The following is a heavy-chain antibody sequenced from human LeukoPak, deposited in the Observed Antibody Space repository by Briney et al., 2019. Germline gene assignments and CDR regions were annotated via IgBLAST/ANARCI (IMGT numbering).Heavy chain of an antibody. CDR1: GYTFTSYG. Sequence: ASVKVSCKASGYTFTSYGISWVRQAPGQGLEWMGWISAYNGNTTYAQKLQGRVTMTTDTSTSTAYMELRSLRSDDTAVYYCARGCSSTSCYNHDAFDIWGQGTMVTVSS. J-gene: IGHJ3*02. CDR3: ARGCSSTSCYNHDAFDI. CDR2: ISAYNGNT. V-gene: IGHV1-18*01. D-gene: IGHD2-2*02.